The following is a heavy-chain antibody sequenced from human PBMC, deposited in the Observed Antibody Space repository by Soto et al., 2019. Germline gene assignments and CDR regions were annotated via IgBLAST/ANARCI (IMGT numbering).Heavy chain of an antibody. Sequence: QVQLQQWGAGLLKPSETLSLTCAVYGGSFSGYYWSWIRQPPGKGLEWIGEINHSGSTNYNPSPKSRVTISVDTSKNQFSLNLSSVTAADTAVYYCARTTRNWNYVGGSDYWGQGTLVTVSS. CDR2: INHSGST. CDR1: GGSFSGYY. V-gene: IGHV4-34*01. CDR3: ARTTRNWNYVGGSDY. J-gene: IGHJ4*02. D-gene: IGHD1-7*01.